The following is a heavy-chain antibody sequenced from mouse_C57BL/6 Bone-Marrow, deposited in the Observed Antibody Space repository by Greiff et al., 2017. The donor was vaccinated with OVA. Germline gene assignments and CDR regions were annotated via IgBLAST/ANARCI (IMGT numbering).Heavy chain of an antibody. CDR1: GYTFTSYW. V-gene: IGHV1-69*01. CDR2: IDPSDSYP. Sequence: QVHVKQPGAELVMPGASVKLSCKASGYTFTSYWLHWVKQRPGQGLEWIGEIDPSDSYPNYNQKFKGTSPLTVDKSSSTAYMQLSSLTSEDSAVYYCARDYGPPIYYAMDYWGQGTSVTVSS. D-gene: IGHD1-1*01. CDR3: ARDYGPPIYYAMDY. J-gene: IGHJ4*01.